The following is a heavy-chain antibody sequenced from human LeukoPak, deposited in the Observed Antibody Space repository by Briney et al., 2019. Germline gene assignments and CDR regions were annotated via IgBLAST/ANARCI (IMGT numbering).Heavy chain of an antibody. D-gene: IGHD6-19*01. CDR2: IYHSGST. J-gene: IGHJ2*01. CDR1: GGSISSSNW. V-gene: IGHV4-4*02. CDR3: ARQPTVYSTGWDWYFDL. Sequence: SETLSLTCAVSGGSISSSNWWSWVRQPPGKGLEWIGEIYHSGSTNYNPSLKSRVTISVDRPKNQFSLKLTSVTAADTAVYYCARQPTVYSTGWDWYFDLWGRGTLVTVSS.